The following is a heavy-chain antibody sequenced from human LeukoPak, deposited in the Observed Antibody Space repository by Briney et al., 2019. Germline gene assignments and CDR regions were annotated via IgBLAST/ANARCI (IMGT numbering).Heavy chain of an antibody. D-gene: IGHD3-22*01. CDR2: ISGSGGST. CDR3: AKAAPYYYDSSGYTY. Sequence: GGSLRLSCTASGFTFGDYAMSWVRQAPGKGLEWVSAISGSGGSTYYADSVKGRFTISRDNSKNTLYLQMNSLRAEDTAVYYCAKAAPYYYDSSGYTYWGQGTLVTVSS. J-gene: IGHJ4*02. CDR1: GFTFGDYA. V-gene: IGHV3-23*01.